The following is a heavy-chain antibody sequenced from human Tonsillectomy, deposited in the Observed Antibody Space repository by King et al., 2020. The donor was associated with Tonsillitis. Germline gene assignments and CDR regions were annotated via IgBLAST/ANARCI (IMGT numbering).Heavy chain of an antibody. CDR2: INQDGSEK. V-gene: IGHV3-7*01. CDR1: GFTFSNYW. Sequence: VQLVESGGGLVQPGGSLRLSCAASGFTFSNYWMSWVRQAPGKGLEWVANINQDGSEKYYVDSVKGRFTITRDNAKNSLYLQMNSLRAEDTAVYYCARDPPDGNYVDYWGQGPLVTVSS. J-gene: IGHJ4*02. D-gene: IGHD1-14*01. CDR3: ARDPPDGNYVDY.